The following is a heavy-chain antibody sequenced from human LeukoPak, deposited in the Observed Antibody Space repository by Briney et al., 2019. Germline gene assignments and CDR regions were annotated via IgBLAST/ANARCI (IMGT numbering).Heavy chain of an antibody. J-gene: IGHJ4*02. CDR1: GFTVSSNY. V-gene: IGHV3-23*01. CDR3: AKDYDFWSGYVGRIFDY. CDR2: ISGSGGST. D-gene: IGHD3-3*01. Sequence: GGSLRLSCAASGFTVSSNYMSWVRQAPGKGLEWVSAISGSGGSTYYADSVKGRFTISRDNSKNTLYLQMNSLRAEDTAVYYCAKDYDFWSGYVGRIFDYWGQGTLVTVSS.